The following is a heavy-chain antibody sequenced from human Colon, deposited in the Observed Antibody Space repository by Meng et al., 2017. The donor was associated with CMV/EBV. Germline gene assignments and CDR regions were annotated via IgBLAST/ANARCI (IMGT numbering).Heavy chain of an antibody. CDR2: ISYDGSKT. CDR3: ARAGYGGYIKDAFDY. CDR1: GLTLSSYK. V-gene: IGHV3-30*03. Sequence: GESLKISCGVSGLTLSSYKMHWVRQAPGKGLEWVAVISYDGSKTYHADSVKGRFTISRDNSKNTLYLQMDSLRPEDTAVYFCARAGYGGYIKDAFDYWGQGTLVTVSS. J-gene: IGHJ4*02. D-gene: IGHD5-18*01.